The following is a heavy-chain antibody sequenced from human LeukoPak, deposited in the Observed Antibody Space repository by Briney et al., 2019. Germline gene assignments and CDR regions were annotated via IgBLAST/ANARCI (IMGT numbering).Heavy chain of an antibody. J-gene: IGHJ6*02. V-gene: IGHV3-21*06. D-gene: IGHD2-2*01. CDR3: ARDDCTSSTCYFPMDG. CDR2: ISTTGYI. CDR1: GFTFSKYS. Sequence: GGSPRLSCAASGFTFSKYSMNWVRQAPGKGLEWVSSISTTGYIYYADSVKGRFTISRDNANISLYLQMISLRAEDTAVYYCARDDCTSSTCYFPMDGWGQGTTVTVSS.